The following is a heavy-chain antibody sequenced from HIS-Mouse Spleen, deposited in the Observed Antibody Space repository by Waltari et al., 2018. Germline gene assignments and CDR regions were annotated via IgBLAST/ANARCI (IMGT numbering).Heavy chain of an antibody. CDR2: ISAYKVNT. D-gene: IGHD3-3*01. Sequence: QDQLVQSGAEVKKPGASVKVSCKASGYTFTSYGISWVRQAPGQGLEWMGWISAYKVNTNYAQKLQGRVTMTTDTSTSTAYMGLRSLRSDDTAVYYCARGYDFWSGSNAFDIWGQGTMVTVSS. J-gene: IGHJ3*02. CDR1: GYTFTSYG. V-gene: IGHV1-18*01. CDR3: ARGYDFWSGSNAFDI.